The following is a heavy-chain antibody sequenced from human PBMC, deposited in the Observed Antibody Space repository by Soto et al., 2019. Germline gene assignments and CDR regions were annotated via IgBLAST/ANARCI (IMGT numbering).Heavy chain of an antibody. CDR3: ARLVGPTSSDNWFDP. CDR2: VSGYNGHT. CDR1: GYTFFSYG. D-gene: IGHD1-26*01. J-gene: IGHJ5*02. V-gene: IGHV1-18*01. Sequence: QVKLVQSGAEVKKPGASVKVSCETSGYTFFSYGITWVRQAPGQGLEWMGWVSGYNGHTNYAKKFQGRVTMTRDISTTTAYMELRNLRSDDTAVYYCARLVGPTSSDNWFDPWGQGTLVTVSS.